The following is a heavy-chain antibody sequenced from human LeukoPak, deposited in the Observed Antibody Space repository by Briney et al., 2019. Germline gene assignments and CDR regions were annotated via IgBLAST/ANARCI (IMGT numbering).Heavy chain of an antibody. CDR3: ARHGTYCSGGSCYPNHMDV. CDR2: IYPGDSDT. Sequence: GESLEISCKGSGYSFTNYWIGWVRQMPGKGLEWMGIIYPGDSDTRYSPSFQGQVTISADKSISTAYLQWSSLKASDTAMYYCARHGTYCSGGSCYPNHMDVWGKGTTVTISS. D-gene: IGHD2-15*01. J-gene: IGHJ6*03. CDR1: GYSFTNYW. V-gene: IGHV5-51*01.